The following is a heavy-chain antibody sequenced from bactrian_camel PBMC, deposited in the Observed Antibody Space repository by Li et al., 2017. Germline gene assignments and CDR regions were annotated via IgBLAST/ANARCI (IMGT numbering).Heavy chain of an antibody. CDR2: IYADGSNT. J-gene: IGHJ4*01. V-gene: IGHV3S2*01. D-gene: IGHD3*01. CDR3: ATTESTYDGRWVDEYNY. CDR1: GFTFSSYT. Sequence: VQLVESGGGLVQPGGSLRLSCAASGFTFSSYTMSWVRQAPGKGLEWVSSIYADGSNTSYPDSVKGRFTISKDIASNTVYLQMNSLKSEDTALYYCATTESTYDGRWVDEYNYWGQGTQVTVS.